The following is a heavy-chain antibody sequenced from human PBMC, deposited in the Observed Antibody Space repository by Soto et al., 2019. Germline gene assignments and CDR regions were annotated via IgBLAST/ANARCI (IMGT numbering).Heavy chain of an antibody. CDR3: AREIMIVFADYLYYAMDV. J-gene: IGHJ6*02. D-gene: IGHD3-16*01. V-gene: IGHV3-48*02. CDR2: ISTSSTTI. CDR1: GFTFSSYS. Sequence: EVHLVESGGGLAQPGGSRRLSCAASGFTFSSYSMNWVRQAPGKGLEWVSYISTSSTTIYYEDYVKGRFTISRDNAKNSLFLQINSLRDEVTAFYYCAREIMIVFADYLYYAMDVWGQGTTVTVSS.